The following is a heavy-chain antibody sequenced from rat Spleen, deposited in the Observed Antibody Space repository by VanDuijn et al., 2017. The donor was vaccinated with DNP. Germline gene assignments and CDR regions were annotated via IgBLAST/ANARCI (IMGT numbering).Heavy chain of an antibody. J-gene: IGHJ3*01. CDR3: TTDNSGLNWFAF. D-gene: IGHD4-3*01. Sequence: EVHLVESGGGLVQPGRSLKLSCAASGFTFSDYNMAWVRQAPKKGLEWVATISYDGSSTYYPDSVKGRFTISRDHAKPSLYLQMDSLRSEDTATYYCTTDNSGLNWFAFWGQGTLVTVSS. V-gene: IGHV5-7*01. CDR2: ISYDGSST. CDR1: GFTFSDYN.